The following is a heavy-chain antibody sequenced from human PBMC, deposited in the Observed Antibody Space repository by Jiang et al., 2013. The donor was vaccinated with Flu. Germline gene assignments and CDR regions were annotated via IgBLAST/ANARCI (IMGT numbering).Heavy chain of an antibody. D-gene: IGHD2/OR15-2a*01. CDR2: IHYTGGS. CDR3: ARVELSDSFTPNFDH. V-gene: IGHV4-31*03. CDR1: GGSINTGGYY. Sequence: GSGLVKPSQTLSLTCSVSGGSINTGGYYWSWIRQHPVKGLEWIGYIHYTGGSFYNPSLENRLIISVDTSKNQFSLKLSTVTAADTAVYYCARVELSDSFTPNFDHWARESWSPSPQ. J-gene: IGHJ4*02.